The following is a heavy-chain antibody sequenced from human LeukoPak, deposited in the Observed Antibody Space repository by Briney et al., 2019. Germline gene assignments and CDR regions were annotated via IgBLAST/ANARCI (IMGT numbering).Heavy chain of an antibody. V-gene: IGHV3-72*01. Sequence: PGGSLRLSCAASGFTFSDHYMDWARQAQGKGLEWVGRIRNKANSYTTEYGASVKGRFTISRDDSKNSLYLQMNSLKTEDTAVYYCARAPFYGSGAFPAYWGQGTLVTVSS. CDR2: IRNKANSYTT. J-gene: IGHJ4*02. CDR3: ARAPFYGSGAFPAY. CDR1: GFTFSDHY. D-gene: IGHD3-10*01.